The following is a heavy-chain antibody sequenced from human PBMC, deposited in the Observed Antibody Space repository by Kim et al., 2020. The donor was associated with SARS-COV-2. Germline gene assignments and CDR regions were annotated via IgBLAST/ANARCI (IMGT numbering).Heavy chain of an antibody. D-gene: IGHD3-22*01. Sequence: SVMGRFTISRDNAKNSLYLQMYSLRDEDTAVYYGARDSYNYYDSKGGIDYWGQGTLVTVSS. V-gene: IGHV3-11*06. CDR3: ARDSYNYYDSKGGIDY. J-gene: IGHJ4*02.